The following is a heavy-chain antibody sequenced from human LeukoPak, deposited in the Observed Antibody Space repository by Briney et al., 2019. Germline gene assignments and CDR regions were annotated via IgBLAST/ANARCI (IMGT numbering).Heavy chain of an antibody. CDR2: INHSGST. J-gene: IGHJ5*02. CDR3: ARGPRQWLPRGWFDP. Sequence: MPSETLSLTCAVYGGSFSGYYWSWIRQPPGKGLEWIGEINHSGSTNYNPSLKSRVTISVDTSKNQFSLKLSSVTAADTAVYYCARGPRQWLPRGWFDPWGQGTLVTVSS. CDR1: GGSFSGYY. V-gene: IGHV4-34*01. D-gene: IGHD6-19*01.